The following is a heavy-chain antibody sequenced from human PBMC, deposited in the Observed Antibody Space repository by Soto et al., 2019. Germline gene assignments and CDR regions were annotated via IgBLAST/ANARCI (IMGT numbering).Heavy chain of an antibody. CDR1: GGTFSSYA. V-gene: IGHV1-69*06. D-gene: IGHD2-21*02. CDR3: ARVGYGGNSGAFDI. J-gene: IGHJ3*02. Sequence: SVKVSCKASGGTFSSYAISWVRQAPGQGLEWMGGIIPIFGTANYAQKFQGRVTITADKSTSTAYMELSSLRSEDTAVYYCARVGYGGNSGAFDIWGQGTIVTVS. CDR2: IIPIFGTA.